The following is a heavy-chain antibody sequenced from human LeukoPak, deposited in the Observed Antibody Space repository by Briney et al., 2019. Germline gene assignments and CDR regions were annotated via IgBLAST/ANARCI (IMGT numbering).Heavy chain of an antibody. J-gene: IGHJ4*02. D-gene: IGHD4-23*01. CDR3: ARDFAYGGNFDY. CDR1: GFTFSSYS. Sequence: PGGSLRLSCAVSGFTFSSYSMDWVRQAPGKGLEWVSYITGHSSTIYYADSVKGRFTISRDNAKNSLYLQMNSLRAEDTAMYYCARDFAYGGNFDYWGQGTLVTVSS. CDR2: ITGHSSTI. V-gene: IGHV3-48*01.